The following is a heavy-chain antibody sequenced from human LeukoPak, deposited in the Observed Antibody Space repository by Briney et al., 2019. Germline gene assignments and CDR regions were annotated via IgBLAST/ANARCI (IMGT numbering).Heavy chain of an antibody. J-gene: IGHJ4*02. Sequence: SQTLSLTCTVSGGSISSGSYYWSWIRQPAGKGLEWIGRIYTSGSTNYNPSLKSRVTMSVDTSKNQFSLKLSSVTAADTAVYYCARDPPRSGSPGSLDYWGQGTLVTVSS. CDR3: ARDPPRSGSPGSLDY. D-gene: IGHD1-26*01. V-gene: IGHV4-61*02. CDR1: GGSISSGSYY. CDR2: IYTSGST.